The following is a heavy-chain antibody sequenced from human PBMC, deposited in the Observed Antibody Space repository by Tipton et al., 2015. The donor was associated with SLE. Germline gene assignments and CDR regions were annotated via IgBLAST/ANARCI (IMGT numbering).Heavy chain of an antibody. Sequence: TLSLTCTVSGGSISSYYWSWIRQPPGKGLEWIGYIYYSGSTNYNPSLKSRVTISVDTSKNQFSLKLSSVTAADTAVYYCARGVNLRFLEWRNYYYYMDVWGKGTTVTVSS. J-gene: IGHJ6*03. CDR2: IYYSGST. D-gene: IGHD3-3*01. CDR3: ARGVNLRFLEWRNYYYYMDV. CDR1: GGSISSYY. V-gene: IGHV4-59*01.